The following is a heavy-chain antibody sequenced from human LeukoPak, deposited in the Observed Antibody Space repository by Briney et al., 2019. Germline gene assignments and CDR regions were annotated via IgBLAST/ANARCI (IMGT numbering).Heavy chain of an antibody. CDR2: ISAYNGNT. D-gene: IGHD5-12*01. CDR3: ARVVRRVVATIEGGVDY. J-gene: IGHJ4*02. V-gene: IGHV1-18*01. CDR1: GYTFTSYG. Sequence: ASVKVSCKASGYTFTSYGISWVRQAPGQGLEWMGWISAYNGNTNYAQKLQGRVTMTTDTSTSTAYMELRSLRSDDTAVYYCARVVRRVVATIEGGVDYWGQGTLVTVSS.